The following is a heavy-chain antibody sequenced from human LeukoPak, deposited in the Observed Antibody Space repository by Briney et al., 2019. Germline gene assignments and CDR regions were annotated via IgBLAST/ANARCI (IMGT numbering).Heavy chain of an antibody. Sequence: SETLSLTCSVSGGSITSLYCNWIRQPPGKGLEWIGSTYYSGTFDYNPSLDSRVTMSVDTSKNQFSLNLRSVTAADTAVYYCAGSYYYASGSGYWGQGTLVPVSS. CDR2: TYYSGTF. CDR3: AGSYYYASGSGY. J-gene: IGHJ4*02. V-gene: IGHV4-59*08. CDR1: GGSITSLY. D-gene: IGHD3-10*01.